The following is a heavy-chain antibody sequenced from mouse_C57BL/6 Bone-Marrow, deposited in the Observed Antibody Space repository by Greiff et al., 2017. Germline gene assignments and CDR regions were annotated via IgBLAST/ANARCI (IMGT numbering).Heavy chain of an antibody. CDR3: ATYDFDA. Sequence: QVQLQQPGAELVRPGTSVKLSCKASGYTFTSYWMHWVKQRPGQGLEWIGVIDPSDSYTNYNQKFKGKATLTVDTSSSTAYMQLSSLTSEDSAVYYCATYDFDARGPGTTLSVSP. CDR2: IDPSDSYT. V-gene: IGHV1-59*01. J-gene: IGHJ2*01. CDR1: GYTFTSYW.